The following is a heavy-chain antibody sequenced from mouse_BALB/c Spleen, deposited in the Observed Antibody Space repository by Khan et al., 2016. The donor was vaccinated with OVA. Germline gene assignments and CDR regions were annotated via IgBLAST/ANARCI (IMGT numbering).Heavy chain of an antibody. CDR3: ARGNYCGTSYVDY. Sequence: EVELVESGGGLVQPGGSRKLSCAVSGFTFSSFGMHWVRQAPEKGLEWVAYISTGCYTIYYADTVKGRFTISRDNPKNTLFLQMTSLRSEDTAMYYCARGNYCGTSYVDYWGPGTTLTVSS. CDR1: GFTFSSFG. D-gene: IGHD1-1*01. V-gene: IGHV5-17*02. CDR2: ISTGCYTI. J-gene: IGHJ2*01.